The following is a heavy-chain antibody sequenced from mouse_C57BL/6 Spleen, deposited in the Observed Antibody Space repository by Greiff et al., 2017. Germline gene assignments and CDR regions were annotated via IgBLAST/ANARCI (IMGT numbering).Heavy chain of an antibody. J-gene: IGHJ4*01. D-gene: IGHD2-2*01. V-gene: IGHV1-52*01. CDR1: GYTFTSYW. CDR3: SRWGLRQALGY. CDR2: IDPSDSET. Sequence: VKLQQPGAELVRPGSSVKLSCKASGYTFTSYWMQWVKQRPIQGLEWIGNIDPSDSETHYNQKFKDKATLTVDKSSSTAYMQLSSLTSEDSAVYYCSRWGLRQALGYWGQGTSVTVSS.